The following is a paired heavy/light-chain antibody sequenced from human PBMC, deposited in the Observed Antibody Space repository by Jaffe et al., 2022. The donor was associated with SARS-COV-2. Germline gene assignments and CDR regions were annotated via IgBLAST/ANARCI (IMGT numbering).Heavy chain of an antibody. D-gene: IGHD6-13*01. CDR3: ARLPGYTNTLFDY. J-gene: IGHJ4*02. CDR1: GGSISSSSYY. CDR2: IYYSGSS. Sequence: QLQLQESGPGLVKPSETLSLTCTVSGGSISSSSYYWGWIRQPPGKGLEWIGNIYYSGSSYYNPSLESRVTISVDTSKNQFSLKLSSVTAADTAVYYCARLPGYTNTLFDYWGQGTLVTVSS. V-gene: IGHV4-39*01.
Light chain of an antibody. CDR1: SSDVGGYNY. Sequence: QSALTQPRSVSGSPGQSVTISCTGTSSDVGGYNYVSWYQQHPGKAPKLIIYDVSKRPSGVPDRFSGSKSGNTASLTISGLQAEDEADYYCCSYAGSYTYVFGTGTKVTVL. CDR2: DVS. J-gene: IGLJ1*01. V-gene: IGLV2-11*01. CDR3: CSYAGSYTYV.